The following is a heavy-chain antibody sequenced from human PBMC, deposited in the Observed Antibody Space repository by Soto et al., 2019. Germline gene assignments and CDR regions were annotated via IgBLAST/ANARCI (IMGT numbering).Heavy chain of an antibody. Sequence: PSETLFLTCAVSGVSISSGNWWTWVRQTPQRGLEYIGEIFHDGTANYYPSFERRVAISVDTSKNQFSLKLTSVTAADTAIYFCARLVYDTRLNYMYFDFCGQGALVTVSS. V-gene: IGHV4-4*02. CDR2: IFHDGTA. CDR1: GVSISSGNW. CDR3: ARLVYDTRLNYMYFDF. D-gene: IGHD3-10*01. J-gene: IGHJ4*02.